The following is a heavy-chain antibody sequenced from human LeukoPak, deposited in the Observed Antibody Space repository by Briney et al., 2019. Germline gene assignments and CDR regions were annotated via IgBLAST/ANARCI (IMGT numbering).Heavy chain of an antibody. CDR2: IRSKANSYAT. CDR3: TRQLHDAFDI. Sequence: GGSLRLSCAASGFTFSGSAMHWVRQASGRGLEWVGRIRSKANSYATAYVASVKGRFTISRDDSKNTAYLQMNSLKTEDTAVYYCTRQLHDAFDIWGQGTMVTVSS. CDR1: GFTFSGSA. V-gene: IGHV3-73*01. J-gene: IGHJ3*02.